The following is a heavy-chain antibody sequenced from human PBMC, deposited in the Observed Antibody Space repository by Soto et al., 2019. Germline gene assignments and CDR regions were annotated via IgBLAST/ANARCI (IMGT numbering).Heavy chain of an antibody. CDR1: GFTFSSYA. Sequence: GGSLRPSCAASGFTFSSYAMHWVRQAPGKGLEWVAVISYDGSNKYYADSVKGRFTISRDNSKNTLYLQMNSLRAEDTAVYYCAREVGYYDSSGYPPGDYGMDVWGQGTTVTVSS. CDR3: AREVGYYDSSGYPPGDYGMDV. V-gene: IGHV3-30-3*01. CDR2: ISYDGSNK. J-gene: IGHJ6*02. D-gene: IGHD3-22*01.